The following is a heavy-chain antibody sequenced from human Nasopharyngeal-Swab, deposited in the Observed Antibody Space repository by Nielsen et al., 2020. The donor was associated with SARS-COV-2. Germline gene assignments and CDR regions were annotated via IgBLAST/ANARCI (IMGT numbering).Heavy chain of an antibody. V-gene: IGHV3-73*01. CDR3: TRCGGGCYSGRDY. J-gene: IGHJ4*02. Sequence: GESLKISCAASGFTFSDSAIHWVRQASGKGLEWVGRIRSKGNNYATAYAASVKGRFIIFRDDPTNTAYLQMNSLKTEGTAVYYCTRCGGGCYSGRDYWGQGTLVTVSS. D-gene: IGHD2-21*02. CDR1: GFTFSDSA. CDR2: IRSKGNNYAT.